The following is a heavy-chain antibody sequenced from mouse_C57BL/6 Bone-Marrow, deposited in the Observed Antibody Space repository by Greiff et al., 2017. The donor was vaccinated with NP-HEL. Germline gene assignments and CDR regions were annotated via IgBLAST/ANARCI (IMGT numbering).Heavy chain of an antibody. CDR1: GFSLTSYG. J-gene: IGHJ1*03. V-gene: IGHV2-2*01. Sequence: VQLQQSGPGLVQPSQSLSITCTVSGFSLTSYGVHWVRQSPGKGLEWLGVLWSGGSTDYNAAFISRLSISKDNSKSQVFFKMNSLQADDTAIYYCARERVLLRFYWYFDVWGTGTTVTVSS. D-gene: IGHD1-1*01. CDR3: ARERVLLRFYWYFDV. CDR2: LWSGGST.